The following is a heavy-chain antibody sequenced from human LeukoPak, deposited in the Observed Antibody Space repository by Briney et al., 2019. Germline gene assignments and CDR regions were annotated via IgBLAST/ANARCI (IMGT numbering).Heavy chain of an antibody. CDR3: ARSPPYDYVWGSYRPFFDY. D-gene: IGHD3-16*02. Sequence: PSETLSLTCTVSGGSISSYYWSWIRQPPGKGLEWIGYIYYSGSTNYNPSLKSRVTISVDTSKNQFSLKLSSVTAADTAVYYCARSPPYDYVWGSYRPFFDYWGQGTLVTVSS. J-gene: IGHJ4*02. V-gene: IGHV4-59*01. CDR1: GGSISSYY. CDR2: IYYSGST.